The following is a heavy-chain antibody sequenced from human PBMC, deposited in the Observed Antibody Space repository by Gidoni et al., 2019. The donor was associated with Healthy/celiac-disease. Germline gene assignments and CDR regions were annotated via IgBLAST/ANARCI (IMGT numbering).Heavy chain of an antibody. CDR1: GFTFSSYA. D-gene: IGHD2-2*01. J-gene: IGHJ6*02. Sequence: EVQLLESGGGLVQPGGSLRLSCAASGFTFSSYAMSWVRQAPGKGLEWVSAISGSGGSTYYADSVKGRFTISRDNSKNTLYLQMNSLRAEDTAVYYCAKGGPAGYYYYYYGMDVWGQGTTVTVSS. V-gene: IGHV3-23*01. CDR3: AKGGPAGYYYYYYGMDV. CDR2: ISGSGGST.